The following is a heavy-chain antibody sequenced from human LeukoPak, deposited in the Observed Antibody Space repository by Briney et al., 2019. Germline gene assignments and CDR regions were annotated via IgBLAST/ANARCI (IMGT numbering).Heavy chain of an antibody. V-gene: IGHV3-21*01. CDR1: GFTFSSYS. CDR3: ARWPYDFWSGSPLYYHGMDV. J-gene: IGHJ6*02. Sequence: PGGSLRLSCAASGFTFSSYSMNWVRQAPGKGLEWVSSISSSSSYIYYADSVKGRFTISRDNAKNSLYLQMNSLRAEDTAVYYCARWPYDFWSGSPLYYHGMDVWGQGTTVTVSS. D-gene: IGHD3-3*01. CDR2: ISSSSSYI.